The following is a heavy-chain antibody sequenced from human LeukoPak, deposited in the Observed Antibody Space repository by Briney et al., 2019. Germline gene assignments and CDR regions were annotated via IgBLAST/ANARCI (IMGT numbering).Heavy chain of an antibody. V-gene: IGHV3-21*06. CDR3: ARQGGAYFDY. CDR1: GFTFSSYS. CDR2: ISSSNTYI. J-gene: IGHJ4*02. Sequence: PGGSLRLSCAASGFTFSSYSMIWVRQAPGKGLEWGSSISSSNTYIYYADSVKGRFTISRDNAKNSLFLQMNDLRAEDTAVYYCARQGGAYFDYWGQGTLVTVSS.